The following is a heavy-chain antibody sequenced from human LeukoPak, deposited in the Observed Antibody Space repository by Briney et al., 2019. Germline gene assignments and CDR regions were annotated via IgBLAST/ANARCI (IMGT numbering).Heavy chain of an antibody. CDR3: ARVNPLYHLLGSCFDP. CDR2: IYSGDST. Sequence: PGGSLSLSCAASGFPVSGKYMTWVRQAPGKGLESGSVIYSGDSTYSADYVKDRFTSSRDNSMNTLYLQRNNLRVEDTAVYFCARVNPLYHLLGSCFDPWGQGTLVTVSS. J-gene: IGHJ5*02. CDR1: GFPVSGKY. V-gene: IGHV3-66*01. D-gene: IGHD2-2*01.